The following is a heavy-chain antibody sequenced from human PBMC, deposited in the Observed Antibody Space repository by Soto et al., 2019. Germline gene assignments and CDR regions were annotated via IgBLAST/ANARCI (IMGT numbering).Heavy chain of an antibody. D-gene: IGHD6-13*01. CDR3: ARGWVPYSSSWYDYYYYGMDV. CDR2: IIPIFGTA. Sequence: QVQLVQSGAEVKKPGSSVKVSCKASGGTFSSYAISWVRQAPGQGLEWMGGIIPIFGTANYAQKFQGRVTITADESTXXAXMXXSSLRSEDTAVYYCARGWVPYSSSWYDYYYYGMDVWGQGTTVTVSS. CDR1: GGTFSSYA. V-gene: IGHV1-69*12. J-gene: IGHJ6*02.